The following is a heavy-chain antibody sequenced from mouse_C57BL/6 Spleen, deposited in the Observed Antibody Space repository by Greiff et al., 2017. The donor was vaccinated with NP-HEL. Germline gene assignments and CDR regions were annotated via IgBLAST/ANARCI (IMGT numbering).Heavy chain of an antibody. D-gene: IGHD1-1*01. CDR2: IDPSDSYT. CDR3: ARRGGYYGSEGDY. J-gene: IGHJ2*01. V-gene: IGHV1-69*01. CDR1: GYTFTSYW. Sequence: VQLQQPGAELVMPGASVKLSCKASGYTFTSYWMHWVKQRPGQGLEWIGAIDPSDSYTNYNQKFKGKSTLTVDKSSSTAYMQLSSLTSEDSAVYYCARRGGYYGSEGDYWGQGTTLTVSS.